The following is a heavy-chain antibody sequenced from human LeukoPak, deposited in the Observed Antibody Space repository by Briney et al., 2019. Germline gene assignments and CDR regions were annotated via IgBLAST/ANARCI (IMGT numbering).Heavy chain of an antibody. CDR3: ASGQGSYADFDY. V-gene: IGHV3-23*01. CDR2: ITGSGDST. Sequence: GGSLRLSWVASGFTFSRYAMNWVRQAPGKGLEWVSAITGSGDSTYYADSVKGRFTISRDNSKNTLYLQMNSLRAEDTAVYYCASGQGSYADFDYWGQGTLVTVSS. J-gene: IGHJ4*02. D-gene: IGHD1-26*01. CDR1: GFTFSRYA.